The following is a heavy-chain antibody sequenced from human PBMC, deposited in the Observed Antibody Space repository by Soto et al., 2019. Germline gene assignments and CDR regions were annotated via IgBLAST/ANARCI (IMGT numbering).Heavy chain of an antibody. CDR3: AHRGSSGSQGPNNWFDP. CDR1: GFSLSTSGVG. J-gene: IGHJ5*02. D-gene: IGHD6-13*01. Sequence: QITLKESGPTLVNPTQTLTLTCTFSGFSLSTSGVGVGWIRQPPGKALEWLALIYWNDDKRYSPSLKSRLTITKDTSKNQVVLTMTNMDPVDTATYYCAHRGSSGSQGPNNWFDPWGQGTLVTVSS. V-gene: IGHV2-5*01. CDR2: IYWNDDK.